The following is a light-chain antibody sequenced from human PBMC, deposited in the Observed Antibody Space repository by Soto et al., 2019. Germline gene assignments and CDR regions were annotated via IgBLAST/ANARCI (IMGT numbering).Light chain of an antibody. CDR1: SSNIGAGYH. CDR3: QSYDSSLSGSYV. V-gene: IGLV1-40*01. CDR2: DNS. J-gene: IGLJ1*01. Sequence: QSVLTQPPSVSGAPGQRVTISCTGSSSNIGAGYHVHWYQQLPGTAPKLLIYDNSNRPSGVPDRFSGSKSGTSASLAITGLQAEDEADYYCQSYDSSLSGSYVFGTGTKVTVL.